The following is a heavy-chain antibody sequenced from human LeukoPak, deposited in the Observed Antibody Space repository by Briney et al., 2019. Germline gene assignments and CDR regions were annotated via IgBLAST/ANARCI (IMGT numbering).Heavy chain of an antibody. CDR3: ARPFVAGRWLREGGDVFDI. D-gene: IGHD5-12*01. V-gene: IGHV5-51*01. J-gene: IGHJ3*02. CDR1: GYSFTSYW. Sequence: GESLKISCKGSGYSFTSYWIGWVRQMPGKGLEWMGIIYPGDSDTRYSPSFQGQVTISADKSISTAYLQWSSLKASDTAMYYCARPFVAGRWLREGGDVFDIWGQGTMVTVSS. CDR2: IYPGDSDT.